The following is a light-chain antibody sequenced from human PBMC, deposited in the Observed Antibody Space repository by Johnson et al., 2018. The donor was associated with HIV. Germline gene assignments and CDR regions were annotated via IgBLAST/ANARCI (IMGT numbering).Light chain of an antibody. Sequence: QSVLTQSPSVSAAPGQKVTISCSGSSSNIGNNYVSRYQQLPGTAPKLLIYDNNKRPSGIPDRFSGSKSGTSATLGITGLQTGDEADYYCGTWDSSLSEGVFGTGTKVTVL. CDR1: SSNIGNNY. CDR2: DNN. V-gene: IGLV1-51*01. J-gene: IGLJ1*01. CDR3: GTWDSSLSEGV.